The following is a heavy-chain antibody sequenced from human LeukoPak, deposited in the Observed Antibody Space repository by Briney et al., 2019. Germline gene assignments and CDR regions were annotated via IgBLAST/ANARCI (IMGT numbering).Heavy chain of an antibody. D-gene: IGHD2/OR15-2a*01. CDR2: IKQDGSEK. CDR3: ARVRREMKRSLGRITEYSYYYYMDV. V-gene: IGHV3-7*01. J-gene: IGHJ6*03. CDR1: GFTFSSYW. Sequence: AGGSLRLSCAASGFTFSSYWMSWVRQAPGKGLEWVANIKQDGSEKYYIDSVKGRFTISRDNAKNSLYLQMNSLRAEDTAVYYCARVRREMKRSLGRITEYSYYYYMDVWGKGTTVTVSS.